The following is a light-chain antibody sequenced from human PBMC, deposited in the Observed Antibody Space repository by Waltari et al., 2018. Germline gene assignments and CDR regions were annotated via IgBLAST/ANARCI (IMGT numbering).Light chain of an antibody. J-gene: IGKJ1*01. CDR1: QSISVW. V-gene: IGKV1-5*01. CDR2: DAY. Sequence: DIQMTQSPSTLSASVGDRVTITCRARQSISVWLAGYQQKPGEAPKLLIYDAYNLEEGVPPRFSASESGTEFTLTIDSLQPGDFATYYCQQYHNFSQTFGQGTKVEIK. CDR3: QQYHNFSQT.